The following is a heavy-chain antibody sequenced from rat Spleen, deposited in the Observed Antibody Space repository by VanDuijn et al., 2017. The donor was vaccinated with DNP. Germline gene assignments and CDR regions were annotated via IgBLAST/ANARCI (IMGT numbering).Heavy chain of an antibody. CDR3: AVSYYSAAAY. Sequence: EVQLVESGGGLVQPGRSMKLSCAASGFAFSDSFMAWVRQTPTKGLEWVASIRTGGGNTYYRDSVKGRFIVSRDNTRSTLYLQMDSLRSEDTATYYCAVSYYSAAAYWGQGTLVTVSS. CDR1: GFAFSDSF. CDR2: IRTGGGNT. D-gene: IGHD1-1*01. V-gene: IGHV5-25*01. J-gene: IGHJ3*01.